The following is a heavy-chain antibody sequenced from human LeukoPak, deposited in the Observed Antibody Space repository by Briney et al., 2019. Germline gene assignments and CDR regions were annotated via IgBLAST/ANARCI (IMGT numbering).Heavy chain of an antibody. Sequence: SGPTLVNPTQTLTLTCSFSGFSLSTSGVGVGWIRQPPGKGLQWLALIYWNNDIRYRPSLKSRLTITKDTSKKLVVLTMTNVDPVDTGTYYCARATSGNYFRLSDFDNWGQGTLVTVSS. D-gene: IGHD3-10*01. CDR3: ARATSGNYFRLSDFDN. CDR2: IYWNNDI. V-gene: IGHV2-5*01. J-gene: IGHJ4*02. CDR1: GFSLSTSGVG.